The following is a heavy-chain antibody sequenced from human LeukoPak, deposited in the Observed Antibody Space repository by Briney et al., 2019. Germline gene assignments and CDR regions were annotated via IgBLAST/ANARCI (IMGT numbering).Heavy chain of an antibody. J-gene: IGHJ4*02. CDR3: ARDLNGAQGGY. CDR2: MSGSGGT. CDR1: GDSISSANYY. Sequence: SETLSLTCTVSGDSISSANYYWTWIRQSAGKGLEWIGRMSGSGGTTYNPSLKSRVTILVDMSNNQFSLRLRSVTAADTAVYYCARDLNGAQGGYWGQGTLVTVSS. V-gene: IGHV4-61*02. D-gene: IGHD4-17*01.